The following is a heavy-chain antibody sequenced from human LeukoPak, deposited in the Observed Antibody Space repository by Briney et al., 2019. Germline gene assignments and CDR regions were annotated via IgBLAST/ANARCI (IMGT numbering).Heavy chain of an antibody. CDR1: GFTFRSYG. CDR2: IQYDGSNQ. Sequence: GGSLRLSCAATGFTFRSYGMHWVRQAPGKGLEWVSYIQYDGSNQQYADSVKGRFSISRDSSKNILHLQMNSLRAEDTAVYYCAKDRCSNGVGCYYYYMDVWGKGTTVTISS. V-gene: IGHV3-30*02. CDR3: AKDRCSNGVGCYYYYMDV. J-gene: IGHJ6*03. D-gene: IGHD2-8*01.